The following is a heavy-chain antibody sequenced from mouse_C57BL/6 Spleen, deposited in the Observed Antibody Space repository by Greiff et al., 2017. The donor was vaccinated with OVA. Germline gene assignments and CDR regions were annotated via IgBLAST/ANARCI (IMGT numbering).Heavy chain of an antibody. J-gene: IGHJ4*01. CDR1: GYTFTTYP. D-gene: IGHD1-1*01. Sequence: VNVVESGAELVRPGASVKMSCKASGYTFTTYPIEWMKQNHGKSLEWIGNFHPYNDDTKYNEKFKGKATLTVEKSSSTVYLELSRLTSDDSAVYYCARQLYYYGSSYGAMDYWGQGTSVTVSS. CDR3: ARQLYYYGSSYGAMDY. V-gene: IGHV1-47*01. CDR2: FHPYNDDT.